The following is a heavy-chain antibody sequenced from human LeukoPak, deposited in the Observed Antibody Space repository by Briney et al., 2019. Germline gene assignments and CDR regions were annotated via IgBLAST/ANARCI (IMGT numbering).Heavy chain of an antibody. Sequence: EASVKVSCKASGGTFSSYAISWVRQAPGQGLEWMGGIIPIFGTANYAQKFQGRVTITTDESTSTAYMELSSLRSEDTAVYYCAADRAVGAPSWGFDYWGQGTLVTVSS. J-gene: IGHJ4*02. CDR3: AADRAVGAPSWGFDY. V-gene: IGHV1-69*05. CDR2: IIPIFGTA. D-gene: IGHD1-26*01. CDR1: GGTFSSYA.